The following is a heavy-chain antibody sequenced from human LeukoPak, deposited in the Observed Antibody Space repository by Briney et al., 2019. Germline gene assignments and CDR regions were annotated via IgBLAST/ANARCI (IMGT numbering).Heavy chain of an antibody. CDR1: GFTFDDYG. Sequence: GGSLRLSCAASGFTFDDYGMSWVRQAPGKGLEWVSGINWNGGSTGYADSVKGRFTISRDNAKNSLYLQMNSLRAEDTALYYCARSHDDYGDYEFDYWGQGTLVTVSS. CDR3: ARSHDDYGDYEFDY. D-gene: IGHD4-17*01. V-gene: IGHV3-20*04. CDR2: INWNGGST. J-gene: IGHJ4*02.